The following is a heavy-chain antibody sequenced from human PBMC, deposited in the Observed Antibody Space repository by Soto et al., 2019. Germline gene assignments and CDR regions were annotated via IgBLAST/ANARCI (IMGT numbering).Heavy chain of an antibody. CDR3: AREGYTTSSIHSFLDS. CDR1: GGTFSSFA. Sequence: QVQLVQSAADVRKPGSSVKVSCKASGGTFSSFAISWVRQAPGQGLEWMGRIFPMLGTTKYGQKFQGRLTMTADKSSNIAYMELNSLRSEDTALYYCAREGYTTSSIHSFLDSWGQGTLVTVSS. J-gene: IGHJ4*02. D-gene: IGHD6-6*01. V-gene: IGHV1-69*09. CDR2: IFPMLGTT.